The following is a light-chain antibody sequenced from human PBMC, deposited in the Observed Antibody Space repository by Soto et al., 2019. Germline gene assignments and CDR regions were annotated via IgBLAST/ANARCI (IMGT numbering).Light chain of an antibody. J-gene: IGKJ5*01. CDR2: DAS. CDR1: QSVSSY. V-gene: IGKV3-11*01. Sequence: EIVLTQSPATLSLSPGERATLSCRASQSVSSYLAWYQQKAGQAPMLLIHDASNRATGIPARFSGSGSGTAFTITISSLEPEDFAVYYCQQRSNWPTITFGQGTRLEIK. CDR3: QQRSNWPTIT.